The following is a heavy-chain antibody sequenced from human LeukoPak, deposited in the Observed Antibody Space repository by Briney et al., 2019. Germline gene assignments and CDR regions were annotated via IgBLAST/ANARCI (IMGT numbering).Heavy chain of an antibody. V-gene: IGHV1-69*13. CDR2: IIPIFGTA. Sequence: SVKVSCKASGGTFSSYAISWVRQAPGQGLEWMGGIIPIFGTANYAQKFQGRVTITADEPTSTAYMELSSLRSEDTAVYYCARDRVTMIVVSYGMDVWGQGTTVTVSS. J-gene: IGHJ6*02. D-gene: IGHD3-22*01. CDR3: ARDRVTMIVVSYGMDV. CDR1: GGTFSSYA.